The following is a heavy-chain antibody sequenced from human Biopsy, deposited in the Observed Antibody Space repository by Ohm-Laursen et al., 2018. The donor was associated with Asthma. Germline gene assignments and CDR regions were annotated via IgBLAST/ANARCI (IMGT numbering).Heavy chain of an antibody. CDR2: ITFDGSTQ. CDR1: GTHFGSYN. CDR3: SRDTLGYYFDV. J-gene: IGHJ4*02. D-gene: IGHD6-13*01. V-gene: IGHV3-30-3*01. Sequence: SLRLSCAASGTHFGSYNMHWARQAPGKGLEWVAVITFDGSTQHYGDSVKGRFTISRDNSKNMLFLQMNSLRAEDTAVYYCSRDTLGYYFDVWGQGTQVTVSS.